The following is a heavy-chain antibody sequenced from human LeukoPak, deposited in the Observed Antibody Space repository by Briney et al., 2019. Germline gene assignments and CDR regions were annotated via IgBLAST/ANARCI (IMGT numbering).Heavy chain of an antibody. Sequence: GRSLRLSCAASGFTVSSNYMSWVRQAPGKGLEWVSVIYSGGSTYYADSVKGRFTISRDNSKNTLYLQMNSLRAEDTAVYYCARGGYDSSGYQEGFDYWGQGTLVTVSS. D-gene: IGHD3-22*01. CDR3: ARGGYDSSGYQEGFDY. CDR1: GFTVSSNY. V-gene: IGHV3-53*01. CDR2: IYSGGST. J-gene: IGHJ4*02.